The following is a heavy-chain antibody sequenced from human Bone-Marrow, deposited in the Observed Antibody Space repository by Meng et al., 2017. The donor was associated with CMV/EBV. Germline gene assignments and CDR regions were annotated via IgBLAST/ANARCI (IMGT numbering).Heavy chain of an antibody. CDR3: AKWTIHPEGFWSGYIHRGSSGPNWFDP. D-gene: IGHD3-3*01. V-gene: IGHV3-23*01. Sequence: GESLKISCAASGFTFSSYAMHWVRQAPGKGLEWVSAISGSGGSTYYADSVKGRFTISRDNSKNTLYLQMNSLRAEDTAVYYCAKWTIHPEGFWSGYIHRGSSGPNWFDPWGQGTLVTVSS. CDR1: GFTFSSYA. J-gene: IGHJ5*02. CDR2: ISGSGGST.